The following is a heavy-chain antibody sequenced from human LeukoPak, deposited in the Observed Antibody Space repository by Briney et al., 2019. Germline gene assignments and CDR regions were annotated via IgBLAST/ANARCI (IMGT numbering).Heavy chain of an antibody. CDR3: ARRYFDL. J-gene: IGHJ2*01. CDR1: GFTFSSFW. CDR2: IKQDGTEK. Sequence: GGSLRLSCAVSGFTFSSFWMHWVRQAPGKGLEWVANIKQDGTEKWYVDSVKGRFTISRDNAKNSLYLLMNSLRAEDTAVYYCARRYFDLWGRGTLVTVSS. V-gene: IGHV3-7*03.